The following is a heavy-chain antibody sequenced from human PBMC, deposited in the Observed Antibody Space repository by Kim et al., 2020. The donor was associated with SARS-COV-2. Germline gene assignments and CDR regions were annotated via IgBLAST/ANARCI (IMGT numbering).Heavy chain of an antibody. CDR1: GYTFTSYA. D-gene: IGHD6-13*01. CDR3: ARDMAIGVGSSWYIDY. J-gene: IGHJ4*02. CDR2: INTNTGNP. Sequence: ASVKVSCKASGYTFTSYAMNWVRQAPGQGLEWMGWINTNTGNPTYAQGFTGRFVFSLDTSVSTAYLQISSLKAEDTAVYYCARDMAIGVGSSWYIDYWGQGTLVTVSS. V-gene: IGHV7-4-1*02.